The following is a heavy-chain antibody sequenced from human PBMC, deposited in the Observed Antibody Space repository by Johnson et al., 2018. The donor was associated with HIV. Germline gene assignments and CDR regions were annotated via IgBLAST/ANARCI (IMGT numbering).Heavy chain of an antibody. Sequence: QVQLVESGGGLVKPGGSLRLSCAASGFTFSDYYMSWIRQAPGKGLEWVAAISHDGNDEYYADSVKGRFTISRDNAKNSLYLQMNSLRAEDTAVYYCARDKGGGSDAFDIWGQGTMVTVSS. J-gene: IGHJ3*02. CDR3: ARDKGGGSDAFDI. V-gene: IGHV3-11*04. D-gene: IGHD2-15*01. CDR1: GFTFSDYY. CDR2: ISHDGNDE.